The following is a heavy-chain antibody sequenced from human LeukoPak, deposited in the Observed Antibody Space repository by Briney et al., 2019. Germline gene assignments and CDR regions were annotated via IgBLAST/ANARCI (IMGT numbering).Heavy chain of an antibody. CDR3: AKGNMIVVVGDAFDI. CDR2: IRYDGSNK. CDR1: GFTFSSYG. Sequence: GGSLRLSCAASGFTFSSYGMHWVRQAPGKGLEWVTFIRYDGSNKYYADSVKGRFTISRDNSKNTLYLQMNSLRAEDTAVYYCAKGNMIVVVGDAFDIWGQGTMVTVSS. V-gene: IGHV3-30*02. D-gene: IGHD3-22*01. J-gene: IGHJ3*02.